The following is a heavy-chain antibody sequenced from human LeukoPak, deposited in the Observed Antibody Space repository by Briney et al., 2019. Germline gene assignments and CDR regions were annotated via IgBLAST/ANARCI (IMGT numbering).Heavy chain of an antibody. CDR3: AGTIGAAGTWNTAVVYYYYGMDV. J-gene: IGHJ6*02. D-gene: IGHD6-13*01. CDR1: SGSFSGYY. Sequence: SETLSLTCAVYSGSFSGYYWNWIRQPPGKGLEWIGYIDYRGNTNYNPSLMSRVTISEDTSKNQFSLILTSVTAADTAVYYCAGTIGAAGTWNTAVVYYYYGMDVWGQGTTVSVS. V-gene: IGHV4-59*08. CDR2: IDYRGNT.